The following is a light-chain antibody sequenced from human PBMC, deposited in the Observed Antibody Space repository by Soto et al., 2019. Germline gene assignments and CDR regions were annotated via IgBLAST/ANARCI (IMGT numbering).Light chain of an antibody. CDR3: CSYTSAINYV. CDR2: EVG. V-gene: IGLV2-14*01. Sequence: QSALTQPASVSGSPGQSITISCTGTSSDVGGYESVSWYQQYPGKAPKLLIYEVGHRPSGVSNRFSASKSANTASLTISGLQAEDEADYYCCSYTSAINYVFXTGTKVTV. J-gene: IGLJ1*01. CDR1: SSDVGGYES.